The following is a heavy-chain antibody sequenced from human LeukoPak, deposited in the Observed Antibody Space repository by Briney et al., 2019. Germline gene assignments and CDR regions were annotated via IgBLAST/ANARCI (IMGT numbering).Heavy chain of an antibody. D-gene: IGHD4-17*01. V-gene: IGHV3-23*01. Sequence: GGSLRLSCAASGFTFSTYAMSWVRQAPGKGLEWVSIISGGGNSTYYVDSVKGRFTLARDNSSNTLYLQMNSSRDEDTAVYYCAKGHSDYGTGFDLWSQGTLVIVSS. J-gene: IGHJ5*02. CDR1: GFTFSTYA. CDR2: ISGGGNST. CDR3: AKGHSDYGTGFDL.